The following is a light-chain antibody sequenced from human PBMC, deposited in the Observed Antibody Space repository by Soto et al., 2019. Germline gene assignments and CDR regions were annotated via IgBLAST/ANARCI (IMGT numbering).Light chain of an antibody. V-gene: IGLV1-40*01. CDR3: AAWDDDLHVWL. Sequence: QSVLTQPPSVSGAPGQRVTISCTGSRSNIGAGYDVHWYHQIPGTAPKLLIYGNTNRPSGVPDRFSGSKSGTSASLAITGLQAEDEADYYCAAWDDDLHVWLFGGGTKLTVL. CDR2: GNT. J-gene: IGLJ3*02. CDR1: RSNIGAGYD.